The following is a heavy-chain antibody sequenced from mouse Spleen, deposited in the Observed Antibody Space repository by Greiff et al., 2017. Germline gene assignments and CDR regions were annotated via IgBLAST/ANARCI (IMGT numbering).Heavy chain of an antibody. V-gene: IGHV1-5*01. CDR2: IYPGNSDT. CDR1: GYTFTSYW. CDR3: TRGSYYGSSYFYAMDY. D-gene: IGHD1-1*01. J-gene: IGHJ4*01. Sequence: EVQVVESGTVLARPGASVKMSCKASGYTFTSYWMHWVKQRPGQGLEWIGAIYPGNSDTSYNQKFKGKAKLTAVTSTSTAYMELSSLTNEDSAVYYCTRGSYYGSSYFYAMDYWGQGTSVTVSS.